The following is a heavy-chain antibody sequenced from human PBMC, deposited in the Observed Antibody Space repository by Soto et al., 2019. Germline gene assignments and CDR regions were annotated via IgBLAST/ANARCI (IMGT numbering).Heavy chain of an antibody. CDR1: GFTFSTSW. CDR2: IKEDGSEK. V-gene: IGHV3-7*04. CDR3: ARDRAYSALDI. Sequence: EVQLVDSGGGLVQPGGSLKLSCAASGFTFSTSWMTWVRQTPGKGPEWVASIKEDGSEKYYVDSVKGRFTISRDNAQNSRSLQMNSLRVEDTAVYYCARDRAYSALDIWGQGTMVTVSS. J-gene: IGHJ3*02. D-gene: IGHD2-21*01.